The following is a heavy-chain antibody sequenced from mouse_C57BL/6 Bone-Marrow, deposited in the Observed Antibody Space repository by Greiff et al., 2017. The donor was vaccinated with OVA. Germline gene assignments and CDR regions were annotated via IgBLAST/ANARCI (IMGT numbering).Heavy chain of an antibody. D-gene: IGHD2-4*01. CDR2: IDLNSGGT. Sequence: QVQLQQPGAELVKPGASVKLSCKASGYTFSSYWMPWVKQRPGRGQAWIGRIDLNSGGTKYNEKFKSKATLTVDKPSSTAYMQLSSLTSEDSAVYEYAKGLRGFAYWGQGTLVAVSA. CDR3: AKGLRGFAY. CDR1: GYTFSSYW. J-gene: IGHJ3*01. V-gene: IGHV1-72*01.